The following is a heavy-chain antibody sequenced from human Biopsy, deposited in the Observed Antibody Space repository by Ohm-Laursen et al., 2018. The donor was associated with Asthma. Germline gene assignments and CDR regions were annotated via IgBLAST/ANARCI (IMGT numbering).Heavy chain of an antibody. CDR2: IWYDGRKK. CDR3: ARAAITGIRGWFDP. J-gene: IGHJ5*02. Sequence: RSLRLSCAASGFAVSRDHMFWVRQAPGKGLEWVSFIWYDGRKKTYADSVKGRFTISRDNSKNTLYLQMNSLRAEDTAVYYCARAAITGIRGWFDPWGQGTQVTVSS. CDR1: GFAVSRDH. D-gene: IGHD1-20*01. V-gene: IGHV3-33*07.